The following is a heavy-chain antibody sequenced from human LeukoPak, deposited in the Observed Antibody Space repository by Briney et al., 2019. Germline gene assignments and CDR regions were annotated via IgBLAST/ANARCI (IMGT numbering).Heavy chain of an antibody. CDR1: GGSFSGYY. CDR2: INHSGST. V-gene: IGHV4-34*01. Sequence: PSETLSLTCAVYGGSFSGYYWSWIRQPPGKGLEWIGEINHSGSTNYNPSLKSRVTISVDTSKNQFSLKLSSVTAADTAVYYCARVRKVRGVIITEDYWGQGTLVTVSS. CDR3: ARVRKVRGVIITEDY. J-gene: IGHJ4*02. D-gene: IGHD3-10*01.